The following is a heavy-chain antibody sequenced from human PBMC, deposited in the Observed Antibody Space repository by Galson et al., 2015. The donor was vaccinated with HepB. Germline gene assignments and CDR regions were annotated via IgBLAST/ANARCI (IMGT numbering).Heavy chain of an antibody. CDR1: GFTFTNYA. D-gene: IGHD3-3*02. V-gene: IGHV3-30*04. J-gene: IGHJ4*02. Sequence: SLRLSCAASGFTFTNYAMNWVRQAPGKGLEWLAVLSSHGDNEYYADSVKGRFTISRDNSKNTVYLQMNSLRVDDTAVYFCAKGQPRTSIFGVVIMAWDYWGQGTLVTVSS. CDR3: AKGQPRTSIFGVVIMAWDY. CDR2: LSSHGDNE.